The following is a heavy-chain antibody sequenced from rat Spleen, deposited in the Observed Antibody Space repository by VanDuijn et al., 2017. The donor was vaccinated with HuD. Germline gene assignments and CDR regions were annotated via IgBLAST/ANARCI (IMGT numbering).Heavy chain of an antibody. CDR3: ERWGTYGDYFGY. Sequence: EVQLVESGGGLVQPGRSLKLSCAASGFTFSDYNMAWVRQAPKKGLEWVATISYDGSSTYYRDSVKGRFTISRDNAKSTLYLQMDSLRAEDTAAYYCERWGTYGDYFGYWGQGVMVTVSS. V-gene: IGHV5-7*01. J-gene: IGHJ2*01. D-gene: IGHD1-11*01. CDR1: GFTFSDYN. CDR2: ISYDGSST.